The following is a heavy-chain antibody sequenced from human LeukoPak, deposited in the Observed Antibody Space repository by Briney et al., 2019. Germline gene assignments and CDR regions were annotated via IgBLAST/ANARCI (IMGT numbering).Heavy chain of an antibody. CDR3: ARPGYSSGWRYFDY. CDR2: INHSGST. D-gene: IGHD6-19*01. J-gene: IGHJ4*02. CDR1: GGSFSGYY. Sequence: SETLSLTCAVHGGSFSGYYWSWIRQPPGKGLEWIGEINHSGSTNYNPSLKSRVTISVDTSKNQFSLKLSSVTAADTAVYYCARPGYSSGWRYFDYWGQGTLVTVSS. V-gene: IGHV4-34*01.